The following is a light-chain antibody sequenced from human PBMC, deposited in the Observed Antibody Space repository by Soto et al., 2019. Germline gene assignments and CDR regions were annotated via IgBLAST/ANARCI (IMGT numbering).Light chain of an antibody. V-gene: IGLV1-47*01. Sequence: QSVLTQPPSASGAPGQRVSISCSGSSSSIGSNYVYWYQQLPGTAPKLLIYRDDQRPSGVPDRFSGSKSGTSASLAISGLRPEDESDYYCSAWDDSLSGQVFGGGTQLTVL. CDR2: RDD. J-gene: IGLJ7*01. CDR3: SAWDDSLSGQV. CDR1: SSSIGSNY.